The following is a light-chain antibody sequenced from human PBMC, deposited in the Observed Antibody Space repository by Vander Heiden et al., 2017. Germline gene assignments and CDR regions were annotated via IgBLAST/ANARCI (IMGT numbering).Light chain of an antibody. CDR1: QSVGSY. CDR3: QQRSIRPPT. CDR2: DAS. J-gene: IGKJ3*01. Sequence: EIVLTQSPATLSLSPGERATLSCRASQSVGSYLAWYVQKRGKAPRLLIYDASTRATGVPGRFSGSGSGTDFTLTISSLEPEDFAVYYCQQRSIRPPTFGPGTRVHIK. V-gene: IGKV3-11*01.